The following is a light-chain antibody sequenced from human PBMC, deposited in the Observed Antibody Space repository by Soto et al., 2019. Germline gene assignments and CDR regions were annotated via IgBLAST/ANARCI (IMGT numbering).Light chain of an antibody. J-gene: IGLJ1*01. Sequence: QSALTQPASVSGSPGQSITISCTGTSSDIGSYNFVSWYQQHPGKAPKVIIYEASKRPSGVSNRFSGSKSGYTASLTISGLQAEDEADYYCCSYVATSTYVFGTGTKVTVL. CDR3: CSYVATSTYV. CDR2: EAS. V-gene: IGLV2-23*01. CDR1: SSDIGSYNF.